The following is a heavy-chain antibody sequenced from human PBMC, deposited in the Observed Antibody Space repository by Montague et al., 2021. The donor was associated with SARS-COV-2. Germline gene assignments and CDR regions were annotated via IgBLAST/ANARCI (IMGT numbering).Heavy chain of an antibody. CDR1: GGSISSSSYY. CDR2: LYYSGST. V-gene: IGHV4-39*07. J-gene: IGHJ6*02. Sequence: SETLSLTCTVSGGSISSSSYYWGWIRPPPGQGLVWIGSLYYSGSTYYYPSLKSRVTISADTSQNQFSLTLSSVTAADTAVYYCAGEGTGGYYYCGMDVWGQGTTVTVSS. CDR3: AGEGTGGYYYCGMDV. D-gene: IGHD1-26*01.